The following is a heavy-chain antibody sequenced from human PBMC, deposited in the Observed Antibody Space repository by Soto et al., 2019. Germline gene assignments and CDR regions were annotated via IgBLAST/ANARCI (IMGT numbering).Heavy chain of an antibody. CDR3: AKSAYGGDNWFDP. Sequence: PGGSLRLSCAASGFTFSSYGMHWVRQAPGKGLEWVAVISYDGSNKYYADSVKGRFTISRDNSKNTLYLQMNSLRAEDTAVYYCAKSAYGGDNWFDPWGQGTLVTVSS. CDR2: ISYDGSNK. J-gene: IGHJ5*02. V-gene: IGHV3-30*18. CDR1: GFTFSSYG. D-gene: IGHD4-17*01.